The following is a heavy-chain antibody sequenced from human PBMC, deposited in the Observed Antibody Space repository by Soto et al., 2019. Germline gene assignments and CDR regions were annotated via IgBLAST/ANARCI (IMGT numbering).Heavy chain of an antibody. CDR3: AKDLEGPPGSTYYFYYYMDV. CDR1: GFTFSSYS. CDR2: ITSSSNTI. Sequence: GGSLRLSCVASGFTFSSYSINWVRQAPGKGLEWVSYITSSSNTIYYADSVKGRFTISRDNAKNSLYLQMNSLRAEDTAVYYCAKDLEGPPGSTYYFYYYMDVWGKGTTVTVSS. V-gene: IGHV3-48*01. J-gene: IGHJ6*03. D-gene: IGHD1-1*01.